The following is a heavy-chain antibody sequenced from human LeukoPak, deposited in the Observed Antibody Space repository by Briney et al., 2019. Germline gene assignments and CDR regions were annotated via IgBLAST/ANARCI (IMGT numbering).Heavy chain of an antibody. CDR3: ATRVVVTAMGSFVY. V-gene: IGHV3-21*01. CDR2: ISSSSSYI. J-gene: IGHJ4*02. D-gene: IGHD2-21*02. CDR1: GFTFSSYS. Sequence: PGGSLRLFCAASGFTFSSYSMNWVRQAPGKGLEWVSSISSSSSYIYYADSVKGRFTISRDNAKNSLYLQMNSLRAEDTAVYYCATRVVVTAMGSFVYWGQGALVTVSS.